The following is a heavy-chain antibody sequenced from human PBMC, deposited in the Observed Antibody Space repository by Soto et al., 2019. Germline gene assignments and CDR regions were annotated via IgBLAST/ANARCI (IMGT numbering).Heavy chain of an antibody. V-gene: IGHV3-30-3*01. CDR1: GFTFSSYA. CDR3: ARDMWELPHYPHDY. Sequence: GGSLRLSCAASGFTFSSYAMHWVRQAPGKGLEWVAVISYDGSNKYYADSVKGRFTISRDNSKNTLYLQMNSLRAEDTAVYYCARDMWELPHYPHDYWGQGTLVTVSS. CDR2: ISYDGSNK. J-gene: IGHJ4*02. D-gene: IGHD1-26*01.